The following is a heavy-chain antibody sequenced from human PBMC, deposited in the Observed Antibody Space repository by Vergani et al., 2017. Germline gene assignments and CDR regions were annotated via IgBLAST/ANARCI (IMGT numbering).Heavy chain of an antibody. V-gene: IGHV3-30-3*01. CDR2: ISYDGSNK. CDR1: RFTFSSYT. D-gene: IGHD3-10*01. J-gene: IGHJ6*03. Sequence: QVQLVESGGGVVQPGRSLRLSCAASRFTFSSYTMHWVRQAPGKGLEWVAVISYDGSNKYYADSVKGRFTISRDNSKNTLYLQMNSLRAEDTAVYYCAKAGSVTSGSLQYNFYMDVWGKGTTVTVS. CDR3: AKAGSVTSGSLQYNFYMDV.